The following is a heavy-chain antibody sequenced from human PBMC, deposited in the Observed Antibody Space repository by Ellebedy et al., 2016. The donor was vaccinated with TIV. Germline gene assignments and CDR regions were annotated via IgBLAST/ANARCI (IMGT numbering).Heavy chain of an antibody. D-gene: IGHD3-10*01. Sequence: GESLKISCAASGFTFSNYWMHWVRQAPGKGLVWVSRIKSDGRSTNYADSVKGRFTISRDNAKNTLYLQMNSLRVEDTATYYCARGGLYGSGSYYQNYWGQGTLVTVSS. CDR2: IKSDGRST. J-gene: IGHJ4*02. CDR3: ARGGLYGSGSYYQNY. CDR1: GFTFSNYW. V-gene: IGHV3-74*01.